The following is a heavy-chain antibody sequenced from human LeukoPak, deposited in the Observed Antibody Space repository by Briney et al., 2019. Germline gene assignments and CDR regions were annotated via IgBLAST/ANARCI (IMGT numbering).Heavy chain of an antibody. CDR1: GFTFSSYA. CDR2: ISGSGGST. V-gene: IGHV3-23*01. J-gene: IGHJ4*02. CDR3: AKDDREVVVTYFDY. Sequence: GGSLRLSCAASGFTFSSYAMSWVRQAPGKGLEWVSAISGSGGSTYYADSVKGRFTISRDNSKNTPYLQMHSLRAEDTAVYYCAKDDREVVVTYFDYWGQGTLVTVSS. D-gene: IGHD3-22*01.